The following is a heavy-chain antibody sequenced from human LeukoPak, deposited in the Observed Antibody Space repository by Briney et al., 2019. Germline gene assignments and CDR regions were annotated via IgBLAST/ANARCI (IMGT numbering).Heavy chain of an antibody. J-gene: IGHJ6*03. CDR2: VNPNSGNT. CDR1: GYTFTSYD. D-gene: IGHD3-3*01. V-gene: IGHV1-8*01. CDR3: ARVSGGGITIFGVVTRYYYYYMDV. Sequence: GASVKVSCKASGYTFTSYDINWVRQATGQGLEWMGWVNPNSGNTGYAQKFQGRVTMTRNTSISTAYMELSSLRSEDTAVYYCARVSGGGITIFGVVTRYYYYYMDVWGKGTTVTVSS.